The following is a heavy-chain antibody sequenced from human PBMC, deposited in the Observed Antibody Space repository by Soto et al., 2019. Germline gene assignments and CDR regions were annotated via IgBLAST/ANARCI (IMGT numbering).Heavy chain of an antibody. CDR2: INPSGGSK. CDR1: GYTFNSYY. D-gene: IGHD3-22*01. Sequence: QVQLVQSGAEVKKPGASVKVSCEASGYTFNSYYIHWVRQAPGQGLEWMGIINPSGGSKNYAQKFQGRVTMTRDTATSTVYRERSSLRSEDTDVYYCARGYYDSSGYYYGYWGQGTLVTVSS. V-gene: IGHV1-46*02. CDR3: ARGYYDSSGYYYGY. J-gene: IGHJ4*02.